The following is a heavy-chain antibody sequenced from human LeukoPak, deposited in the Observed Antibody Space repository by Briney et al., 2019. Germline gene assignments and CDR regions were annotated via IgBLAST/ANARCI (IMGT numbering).Heavy chain of an antibody. CDR3: AKGYYYDSSGQRRDYMDV. CDR1: GGSISSGSYY. CDR2: IYYSGST. V-gene: IGHV4-39*07. J-gene: IGHJ6*03. D-gene: IGHD3-22*01. Sequence: SGTLSLTCTVSGGSISSGSYYWSWIRQPAGKGLEWIGSIYYSGSTYYNPSLKSRVTISVDTSKNQFSLKLSSVTAADTAVYYCAKGYYYDSSGQRRDYMDVWGKGTTVTVSS.